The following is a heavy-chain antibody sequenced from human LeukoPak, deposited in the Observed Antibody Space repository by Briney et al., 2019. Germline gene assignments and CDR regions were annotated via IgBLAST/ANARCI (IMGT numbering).Heavy chain of an antibody. CDR1: GFTFSSYE. CDR2: TSSSGSTI. CDR3: ARFNTHLFGVVIIGRGYGMDV. Sequence: PGGSLRLSCAASGFTFSSYEMNWVRQAPGKGLEWVSYTSSSGSTIYYADSVKGRFTISRDNAKNSLYLQMNSLRAEDTAVYYCARFNTHLFGVVIIGRGYGMDVWGQGTTVTVSS. J-gene: IGHJ6*02. D-gene: IGHD3-3*01. V-gene: IGHV3-48*03.